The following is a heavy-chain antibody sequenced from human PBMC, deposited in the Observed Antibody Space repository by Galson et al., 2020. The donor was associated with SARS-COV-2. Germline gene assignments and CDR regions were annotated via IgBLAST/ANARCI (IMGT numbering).Heavy chain of an antibody. D-gene: IGHD1-26*01. CDR3: AGRVAGANSRDI. CDR2: TYYRSKWSS. CDR1: GDSVPSNSAA. Sequence: SQTLSLTCAISGDSVPSNSAAWNWIRQSPSRGLEWLGRTYYRSKWSSDYAVSVKSRITINPDTSKNQFSLQLNSVTPEDTAMYYCAGRVAGANSRDIWGQGKMVIVSS. J-gene: IGHJ3*02. V-gene: IGHV6-1*01.